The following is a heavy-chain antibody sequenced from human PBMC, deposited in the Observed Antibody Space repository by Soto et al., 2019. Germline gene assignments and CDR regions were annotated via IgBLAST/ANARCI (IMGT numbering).Heavy chain of an antibody. CDR3: ARTMQGGDYSSGYFDN. CDR1: GFPLTTSGVG. J-gene: IGHJ4*02. Sequence: SGPTLANPTQTLTLTCTFSGFPLTTSGVGVGWIRQPPGKALEWLALIYWNDDKRYTPSLKGRLTITKDTSKKQVVLAMTNMDPVDTATYYCARTMQGGDYSSGYFDNWGQGAPVTVSS. V-gene: IGHV2-5*01. D-gene: IGHD3-22*01. CDR2: IYWNDDK.